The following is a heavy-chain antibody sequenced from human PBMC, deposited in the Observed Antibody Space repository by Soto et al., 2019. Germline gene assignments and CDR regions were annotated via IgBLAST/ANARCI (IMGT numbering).Heavy chain of an antibody. V-gene: IGHV3-23*01. D-gene: IGHD2-8*01. CDR2: ISGGGDGT. J-gene: IGHJ3*01. CDR1: GFTFYNYA. Sequence: EVQLLESGGGLVRPGGSLRLSCAASGFTFYNYAMNWVRQAPGKGLEWVSTISGGGDGTYYADSVKGRFTISRDKSRNTVYPQRNSLRAEDTAVYYCAKKGQGSLATYCTTGDCHYAFDVWGQGTLVTVSS. CDR3: AKKGQGSLATYCTTGDCHYAFDV.